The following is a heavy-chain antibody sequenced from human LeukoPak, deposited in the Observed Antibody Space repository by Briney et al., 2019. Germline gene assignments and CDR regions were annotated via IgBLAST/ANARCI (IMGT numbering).Heavy chain of an antibody. CDR3: ARDWFCSGGSCYSRVY. Sequence: PGGSLRLSCAASGFTFSYYWMSWVRQAPGKGLEWVANIKQDGSEKYYVDSVKGRFTISRDNAKNSLFLQMNSLRAEDTAVYYCARDWFCSGGSCYSRVYWGQGTLVTVSS. D-gene: IGHD2-15*01. CDR2: IKQDGSEK. CDR1: GFTFSYYW. J-gene: IGHJ4*02. V-gene: IGHV3-7*01.